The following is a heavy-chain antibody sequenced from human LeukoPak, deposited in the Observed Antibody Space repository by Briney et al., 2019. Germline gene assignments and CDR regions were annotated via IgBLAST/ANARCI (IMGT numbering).Heavy chain of an antibody. Sequence: KSGGSLRLSCVASGFTFSTYWMSWVRQAPGKGLEWIGYIYYIGRTNYNPSLKSRVTISVDTSKNQFSLMLTSVTAADTAVYYCARHVDTAVVLYFDYWGHGALVTVSS. CDR3: ARHVDTAVVLYFDY. D-gene: IGHD5-18*01. J-gene: IGHJ4*01. CDR2: IYYIGRT. V-gene: IGHV4-59*01. CDR1: GFTFSTYW.